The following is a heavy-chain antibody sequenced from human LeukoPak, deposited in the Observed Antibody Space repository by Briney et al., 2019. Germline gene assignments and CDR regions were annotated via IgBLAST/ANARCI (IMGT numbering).Heavy chain of an antibody. D-gene: IGHD6-19*01. V-gene: IGHV4-39*01. Sequence: SETLSLTCTVSGGSISSSTYYWGWIRQPPGKGLKWIGTLYYSGSTYYNPTLKIPVTISVDTSKNQFSLTLRSVTAADTAVYYCARQKGGVAGLKYYFDYWGQGTLVTVSS. CDR2: LYYSGST. CDR1: GGSISSSTYY. CDR3: ARQKGGVAGLKYYFDY. J-gene: IGHJ4*02.